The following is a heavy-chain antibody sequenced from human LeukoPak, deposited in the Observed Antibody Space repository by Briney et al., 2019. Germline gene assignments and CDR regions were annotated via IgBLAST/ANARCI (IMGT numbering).Heavy chain of an antibody. CDR3: TSRATVVSIYYYGMDV. V-gene: IGHV1-8*01. CDR2: MNPNSGNT. J-gene: IGHJ6*02. CDR1: GYTFTSYD. Sequence: ASVKVSCKASGYTFTSYDINWVRQATGQGLEWMGWMNPNSGNTGYAQKFQGRVTMTRNTSISTAYMELSSLRSEDTAVYYCTSRATVVSIYYYGMDVWGQGTTVTVSS. D-gene: IGHD4-23*01.